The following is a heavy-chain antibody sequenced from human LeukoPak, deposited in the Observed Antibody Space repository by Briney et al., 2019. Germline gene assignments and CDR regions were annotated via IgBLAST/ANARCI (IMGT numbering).Heavy chain of an antibody. CDR3: ARGGFYGGDNWFDP. D-gene: IGHD4-23*01. V-gene: IGHV1-8*01. CDR1: GYTFTSYD. Sequence: GASVKVSCKASGYTFTSYDINWVRQATGQGLEWMGWMNPNSGNTGYAQKFQGRVTMTRNTSISTAYMELSSLRSEDTAVYYYARGGFYGGDNWFDPWGQGTLVTVSS. J-gene: IGHJ5*02. CDR2: MNPNSGNT.